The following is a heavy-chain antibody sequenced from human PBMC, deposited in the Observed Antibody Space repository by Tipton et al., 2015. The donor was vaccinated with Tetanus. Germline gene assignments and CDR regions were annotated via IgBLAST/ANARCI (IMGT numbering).Heavy chain of an antibody. Sequence: GLVKPSGTLSLTCTVSGASITTYHWSWLRQTPGRGLEWIGHIYYTGATSYNSSLQSRVTLSIDTSKNQFSLKMTSVTAADTAVYYCARANYDFPKKGPFDSWGQGTLVIVSS. CDR1: GASITTYH. CDR2: IYYTGAT. V-gene: IGHV4-59*01. J-gene: IGHJ4*02. D-gene: IGHD3-3*01. CDR3: ARANYDFPKKGPFDS.